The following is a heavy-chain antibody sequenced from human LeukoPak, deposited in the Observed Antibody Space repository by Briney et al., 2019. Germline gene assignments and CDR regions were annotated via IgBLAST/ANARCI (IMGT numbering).Heavy chain of an antibody. CDR1: GLTFSISG. V-gene: IGHV3-30*02. Sequence: TGGSLRLSCAVSGLTFSISGIHWVRQAPGKGLEWVTFIRDDGSSEFYADSAKGRFTVSRDHSRNTVDLQMSSLTLEDTAVYFCAKLVDYCEGRTCFTSYYYTDIWGKGTTVTVSS. D-gene: IGHD4/OR15-4a*01. CDR3: AKLVDYCEGRTCFTSYYYTDI. CDR2: IRDDGSSE. J-gene: IGHJ6*03.